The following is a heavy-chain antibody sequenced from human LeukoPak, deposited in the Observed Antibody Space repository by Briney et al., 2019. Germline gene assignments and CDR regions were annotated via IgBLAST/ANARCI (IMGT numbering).Heavy chain of an antibody. D-gene: IGHD3-3*01. V-gene: IGHV3-21*01. CDR2: ISSSSSYI. CDR1: GFTFSSYS. CDR3: ARDPHYDFWSGYYSLDAFDI. J-gene: IGHJ3*02. Sequence: PGGSLRLSCAASGFTFSSYSMNWVRQAPGKGLEWVSSISSSSSYIYYADSVKGRFTVSRDNAENSLYLQMNSLRAEDTAVYYCARDPHYDFWSGYYSLDAFDIWGQGTMVTVSS.